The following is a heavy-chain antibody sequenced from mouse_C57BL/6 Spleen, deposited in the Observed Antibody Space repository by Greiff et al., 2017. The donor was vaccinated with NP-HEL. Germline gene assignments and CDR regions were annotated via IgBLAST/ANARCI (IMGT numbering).Heavy chain of an antibody. D-gene: IGHD2-3*01. CDR3: ARNDGYHGLFDY. V-gene: IGHV1-82*01. CDR2: IYPGDGDT. J-gene: IGHJ2*01. CDR1: GYAFSSSW. Sequence: VQLQQSGPELVKPGASVKISCKASGYAFSSSWMNWVKQRPGKGLEWIGRIYPGDGDTNYNGKFKGKATLTADKSSSTAYMQLSSLTSEDSAVYFCARNDGYHGLFDYWGQGTTLTVSS.